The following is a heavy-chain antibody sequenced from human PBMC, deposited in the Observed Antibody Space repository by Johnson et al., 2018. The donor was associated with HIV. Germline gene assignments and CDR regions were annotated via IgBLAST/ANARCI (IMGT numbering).Heavy chain of an antibody. CDR1: GFTFSSYA. J-gene: IGHJ3*02. CDR3: ARDVKVCAFDI. D-gene: IGHD3-16*01. CDR2: ISYDGSNK. Sequence: MLLVESGGGVVQPGRSLRLSCAASGFTFSSYAMHWVRQAPGKGLEWVAVISYDGSNKYYADSVKGRFTISRDNSKNTLYLQMNSLRAEDTAVYYCARDVKVCAFDIWGQGTMVTVSS. V-gene: IGHV3-30*14.